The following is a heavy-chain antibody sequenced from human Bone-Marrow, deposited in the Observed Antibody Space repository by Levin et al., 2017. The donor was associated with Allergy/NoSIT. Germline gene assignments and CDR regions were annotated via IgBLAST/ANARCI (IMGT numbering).Heavy chain of an antibody. CDR2: IKQDGSVK. CDR1: GFTFSRHW. V-gene: IGHV3-7*01. CDR3: SRDGLSGSGSYRRAFDC. Sequence: GGSLRLSCAASGFTFSRHWMSWVRQAPGKGLEWVANIKQDGSVKYYVDSVEGRFTISRDNAENSLFLQMNSLRAEDTAVYYCSRDGLSGSGSYRRAFDCWGQGTLVTVSS. J-gene: IGHJ4*02. D-gene: IGHD3-10*01.